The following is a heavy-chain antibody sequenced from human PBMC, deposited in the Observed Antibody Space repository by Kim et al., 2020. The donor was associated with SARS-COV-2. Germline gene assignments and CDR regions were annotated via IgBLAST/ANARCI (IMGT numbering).Heavy chain of an antibody. CDR1: GYTFTSYY. D-gene: IGHD2-15*01. Sequence: ASVKVSCKASGYTFTSYYMHWVRQAPGQGLEWMGIINPSGGSTSYAQKFQGRVTMTRDTSTSTVYMELSSLRSEDTAVYYCARDWAPFRDGGGSRWNWFDPWGQGTLVTVSS. CDR3: ARDWAPFRDGGGSRWNWFDP. CDR2: INPSGGST. J-gene: IGHJ5*02. V-gene: IGHV1-46*01.